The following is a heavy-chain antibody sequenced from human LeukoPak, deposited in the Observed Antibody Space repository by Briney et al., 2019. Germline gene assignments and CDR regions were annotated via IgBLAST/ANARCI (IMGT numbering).Heavy chain of an antibody. J-gene: IGHJ4*02. CDR3: AKLPTYYYDSGGYYYFDY. V-gene: IGHV3-30*02. Sequence: GGSLRLSCAASGFTFSSYGMHWVRQAPGKGLEWVAFIRYDGSNKYYADSVKGRFTISRDNSKNTLYLQMNSLRAEDTAVYYCAKLPTYYYDSGGYYYFDYWGQGTLVTVSS. D-gene: IGHD3-22*01. CDR2: IRYDGSNK. CDR1: GFTFSSYG.